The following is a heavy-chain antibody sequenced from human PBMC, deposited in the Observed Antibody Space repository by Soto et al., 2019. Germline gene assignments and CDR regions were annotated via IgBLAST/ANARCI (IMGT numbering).Heavy chain of an antibody. CDR1: GGSFSGYY. CDR3: ARYPSYRPHFDY. V-gene: IGHV4-34*01. Sequence: PSETLSLTCAVYGGSFSGYYWTWIRQPPGKGLEWIGSIYYSGSTYYNPSLKSRVTISVDTSKNQFSLKLSSVTAADTAVYYCARYPSYRPHFDYWGQGTLVTVSS. CDR2: IYYSGST. D-gene: IGHD3-16*02. J-gene: IGHJ4*02.